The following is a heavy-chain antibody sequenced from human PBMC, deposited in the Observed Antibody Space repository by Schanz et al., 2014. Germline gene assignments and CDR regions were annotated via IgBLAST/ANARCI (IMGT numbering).Heavy chain of an antibody. D-gene: IGHD5-18*01. V-gene: IGHV1-69*04. CDR1: GGTFSSYA. Sequence: QVQLVQSGAEVKKPGSSVKVSCKASGGTFSSYAITWVRQAPGQGLEWMGRISPILGIANYAQKFQGRVTITADKLTSTAYMELSSLRSEDTAVYYCARLLGYSYGHYYYYGMDVWGQGTTVTVSS. J-gene: IGHJ6*02. CDR2: ISPILGIA. CDR3: ARLLGYSYGHYYYYGMDV.